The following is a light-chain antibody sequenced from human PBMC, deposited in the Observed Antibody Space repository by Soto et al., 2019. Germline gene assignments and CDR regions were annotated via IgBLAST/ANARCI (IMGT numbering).Light chain of an antibody. V-gene: IGKV1-27*01. J-gene: IGKJ3*01. CDR1: QGINNY. CDR2: ASS. CDR3: QKYDRVPHT. Sequence: DIQMTQSPSSLSASVGDRVTITCRASQGINNYLAWFQQTPGNVPKLLIYASSTLQSVVPSRFSGSGSGTDFTLTISSLQPEDVATYYCQKYDRVPHTFGPGTKANIK.